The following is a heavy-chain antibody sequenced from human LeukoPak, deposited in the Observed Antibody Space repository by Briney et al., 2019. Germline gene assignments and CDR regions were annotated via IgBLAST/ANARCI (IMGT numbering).Heavy chain of an antibody. CDR1: GFTFGDFA. V-gene: IGHV3-49*04. Sequence: PGRSLRLSCSASGFTFGDFAMTWVRQAPGEGLKWVGSGRAKAYGATKEYAASVKGRFTISRDDSKSVAYLQMDNLKTEDTGIYYCTRGSGRFEYWGQGTRVTVSS. CDR2: GRAKAYGATK. D-gene: IGHD2-15*01. J-gene: IGHJ4*02. CDR3: TRGSGRFEY.